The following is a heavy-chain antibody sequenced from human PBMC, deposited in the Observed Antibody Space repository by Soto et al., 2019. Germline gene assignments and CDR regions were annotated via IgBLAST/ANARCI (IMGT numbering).Heavy chain of an antibody. Sequence: QVQLVQSGAEVKKPGSSVKVSCKASGGTFSSYAISWVRQAPGQGLEWMGGIIPIFGTANYAQKFQGRVTITADESTSTAYMERRRLRSEDTAVYYCARGGPYSGYPGDYWGQGTLVTVSS. V-gene: IGHV1-69*12. CDR3: ARGGPYSGYPGDY. CDR2: IIPIFGTA. CDR1: GGTFSSYA. J-gene: IGHJ4*02. D-gene: IGHD5-12*01.